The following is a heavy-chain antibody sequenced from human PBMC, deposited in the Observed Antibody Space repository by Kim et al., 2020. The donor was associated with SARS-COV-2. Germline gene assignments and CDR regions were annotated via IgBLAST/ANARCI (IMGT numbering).Heavy chain of an antibody. J-gene: IGHJ6*02. Sequence: ASVKVSCKVSGYTLTELSIHWVRQAPGKGLEWMGGFDPEDGETIYAQKFQGRVTMTEDTSTDTAYMELSSLRSEDTAVYYCATGQTIVVVPAAIRSYYYYYGMDVWGRGTTVTVSS. CDR2: FDPEDGET. V-gene: IGHV1-24*01. CDR3: ATGQTIVVVPAAIRSYYYYYGMDV. D-gene: IGHD2-2*01. CDR1: GYTLTELS.